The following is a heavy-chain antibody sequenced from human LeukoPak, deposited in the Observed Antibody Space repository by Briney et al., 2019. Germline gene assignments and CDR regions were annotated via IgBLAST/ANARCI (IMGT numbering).Heavy chain of an antibody. CDR2: IYPRDSDT. CDR1: GYSFTNFW. J-gene: IGHJ4*02. Sequence: GESLKISCQGSGYSFTNFWIAWVRQMPGKGLEWMGFIYPRDSDTRYSPSFEGQVTISADKSISTAYLQWSSLKASDTAMYYCARVAYSSSWYAGLDYWGQGALDTVSS. D-gene: IGHD6-19*01. V-gene: IGHV5-51*01. CDR3: ARVAYSSSWYAGLDY.